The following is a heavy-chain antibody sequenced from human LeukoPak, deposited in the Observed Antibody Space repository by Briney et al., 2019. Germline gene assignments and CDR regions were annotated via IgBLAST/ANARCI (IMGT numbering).Heavy chain of an antibody. CDR3: ASHYDSSGYHYFDF. CDR2: ISTNGGST. V-gene: IGHV3-64*01. CDR1: GFSFSSYV. D-gene: IGHD3-22*01. J-gene: IGHJ4*02. Sequence: PGGSLRLSCAASGFSFSSYVMHWVRQAPGKGLEYVSAISTNGGSTSYANSVKDRFTISRDNSKNTLYLQMGSLRTEDMAVYYCASHYDSSGYHYFDFRGQGTLVTVSS.